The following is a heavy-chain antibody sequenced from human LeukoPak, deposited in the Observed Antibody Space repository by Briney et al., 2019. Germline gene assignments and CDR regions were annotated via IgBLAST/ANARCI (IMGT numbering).Heavy chain of an antibody. Sequence: PSDTLSLTCTVSGGSVSSGSYSWSWIRQPPGKGLEWIGYIYYSGSTNYNPSLKSRVTISVDTSKNQFSLKLSSVTAADTAVYYCARSGLGSSWESTNFDYWGQGTLVTVSS. J-gene: IGHJ4*02. CDR2: IYYSGST. CDR3: ARSGLGSSWESTNFDY. CDR1: GGSVSSGSYS. V-gene: IGHV4-61*01. D-gene: IGHD6-13*01.